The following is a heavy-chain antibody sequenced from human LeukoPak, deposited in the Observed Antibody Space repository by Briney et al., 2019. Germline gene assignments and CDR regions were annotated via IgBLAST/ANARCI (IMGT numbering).Heavy chain of an antibody. Sequence: PSETLSLTCTVSGDSISSSNCYWSWIRQPPGKGLEGIGRIYYSGSTYYNSSLKRRVTISVDTSKNQFSLKLTSVTAADTAVYYCARHDGMMGAYSFPSWDYWGQGTLVTVSS. J-gene: IGHJ4*02. CDR1: GDSISSSNCY. CDR2: IYYSGST. V-gene: IGHV4-39*01. D-gene: IGHD1-26*01. CDR3: ARHDGMMGAYSFPSWDY.